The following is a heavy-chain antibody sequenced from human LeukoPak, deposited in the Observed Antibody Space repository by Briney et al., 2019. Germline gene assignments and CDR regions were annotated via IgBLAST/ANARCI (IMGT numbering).Heavy chain of an antibody. D-gene: IGHD6-13*01. CDR1: GGSFSGYY. Sequence: SETLSLTCAVYGGSFSGYYWSWIRQPPGKGLEWIGEINHSGSTNYNPSLKSRVTISVDTSKNQFSLKLSSVTAADTAVYYCVCRSSWYTGGFDPWGQGTLVTVSS. V-gene: IGHV4-34*01. J-gene: IGHJ5*02. CDR2: INHSGST. CDR3: VCRSSWYTGGFDP.